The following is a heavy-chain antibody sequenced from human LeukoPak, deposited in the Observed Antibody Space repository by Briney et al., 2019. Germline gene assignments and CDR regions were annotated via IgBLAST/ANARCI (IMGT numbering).Heavy chain of an antibody. CDR3: ATLWSLVDAFGI. CDR2: IYYSGST. J-gene: IGHJ3*02. V-gene: IGHV4-30-4*01. Sequence: SQTLSLTCTVSGGSISSGDYYWSWIRQPPGKGLEWIGYIYYSGSTYYNPSLKSRVTISVDTSKNQFSLKLSSVTAADTAVYYCATLWSLVDAFGIWGQGTMVTVSS. CDR1: GGSISSGDYY. D-gene: IGHD2-21*01.